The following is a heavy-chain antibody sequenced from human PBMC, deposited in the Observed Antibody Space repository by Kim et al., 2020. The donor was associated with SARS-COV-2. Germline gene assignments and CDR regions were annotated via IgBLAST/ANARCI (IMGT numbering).Heavy chain of an antibody. J-gene: IGHJ3*02. V-gene: IGHV3-20*01. CDR3: ARGSGDDTSDAFDI. CDR2: INWNGGST. CDR1: GFTFDDYG. D-gene: IGHD4-17*01. Sequence: GGSLRLSCAASGFTFDDYGMSWVRQAPGKGLEWVSGINWNGGSTGYADSVKGRFTISRDNAKNSLYLQMNSLRAEDTALYHCARGSGDDTSDAFDIWGQGTMVTVSS.